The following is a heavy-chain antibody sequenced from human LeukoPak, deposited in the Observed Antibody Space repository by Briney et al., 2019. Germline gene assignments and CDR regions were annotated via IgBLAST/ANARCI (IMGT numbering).Heavy chain of an antibody. CDR1: GFTFSAYA. V-gene: IGHV3-30*02. CDR2: IRLDGSNK. Sequence: PGGSLRLSCAASGFTFSAYAMHWVRQAPGKGLGWVAFIRLDGSNKNYGDSVKGRFTISRDNSKNTLYLEMNSLRSEDTAVYYCAKTGEGYYFDYWGQGTLVTVSS. J-gene: IGHJ4*02. D-gene: IGHD7-27*01. CDR3: AKTGEGYYFDY.